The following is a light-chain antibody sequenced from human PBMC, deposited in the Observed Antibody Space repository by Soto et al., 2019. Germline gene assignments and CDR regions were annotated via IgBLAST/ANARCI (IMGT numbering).Light chain of an antibody. CDR1: QSVSNN. J-gene: IGKJ1*01. V-gene: IGKV3-15*01. Sequence: EIVMTQSPATLSVSPGERATLSCRASQSVSNNLAWYQKKPGQAPTLLIYGASTRATGIPARFSGSWSGTEFTLTISSLQSEDFAVYYCQQYNNWLTFGQGTRVEIK. CDR3: QQYNNWLT. CDR2: GAS.